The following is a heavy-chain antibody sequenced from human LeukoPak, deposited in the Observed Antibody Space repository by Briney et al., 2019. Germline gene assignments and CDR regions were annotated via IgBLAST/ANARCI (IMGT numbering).Heavy chain of an antibody. CDR2: IYYTGST. J-gene: IGHJ3*02. V-gene: IGHV4-39*07. CDR3: ARYSIVGAPDAFDI. CDR1: GGSISSSNYY. D-gene: IGHD1-26*01. Sequence: SETLSLTCTVSGGSISSSNYYWDWIRQPPGQGLEWIGTIYYTGSTYYNPSLKSRVTISVDTSKNQFSLKLSSVTAADTAVYYCARYSIVGAPDAFDIWGQGTMVTVSS.